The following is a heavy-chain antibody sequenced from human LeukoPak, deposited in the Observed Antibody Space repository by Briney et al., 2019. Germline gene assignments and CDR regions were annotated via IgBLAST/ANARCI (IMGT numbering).Heavy chain of an antibody. CDR1: GFTFRSNW. J-gene: IGHJ4*02. V-gene: IGHV3-74*01. Sequence: GGSLRLSCAASGFTFRSNWMHWVRQVPGKGLVWVSRINTDGRSTGYADSVKGRVTISRDNAENTLYLQMNSLRAEDTAIYYCARGKGGSGYSIDYWGQGTLVTVSS. D-gene: IGHD3-3*01. CDR2: INTDGRST. CDR3: ARGKGGSGYSIDY.